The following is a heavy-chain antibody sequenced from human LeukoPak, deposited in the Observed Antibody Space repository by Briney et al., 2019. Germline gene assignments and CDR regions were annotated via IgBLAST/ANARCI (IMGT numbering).Heavy chain of an antibody. CDR2: INHSGST. Sequence: SETLSLTCAVYGGSFSGYYWSWIRQPPGKGLEWIGEINHSGSTNYNPSLKSRVTISVDTSKNQFSLKLSSVTAADTAVYYCARVLKLRGYSYADYWGQGTPVTVSS. D-gene: IGHD5-18*01. V-gene: IGHV4-34*01. CDR1: GGSFSGYY. CDR3: ARVLKLRGYSYADY. J-gene: IGHJ4*02.